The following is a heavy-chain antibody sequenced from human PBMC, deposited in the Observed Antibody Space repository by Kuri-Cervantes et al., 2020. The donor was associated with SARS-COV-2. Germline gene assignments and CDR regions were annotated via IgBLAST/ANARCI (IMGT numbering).Heavy chain of an antibody. Sequence: SETLSLTCTVSGGSISSGGYYWSWIRQHPGKGLEWIGYIYYSGSTNYNPSLKSRVTISVDTSKNQFSLKLSSVTAADTAVYYCARVKDYVWGSYRYTFDYWGQGTLVTVSS. V-gene: IGHV4-30-4*08. CDR3: ARVKDYVWGSYRYTFDY. CDR1: GGSISSGGYY. D-gene: IGHD3-16*02. J-gene: IGHJ4*02. CDR2: IYYSGST.